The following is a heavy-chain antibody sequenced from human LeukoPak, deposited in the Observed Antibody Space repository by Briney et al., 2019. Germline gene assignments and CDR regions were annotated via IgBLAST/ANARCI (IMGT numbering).Heavy chain of an antibody. CDR1: GGSISSSSYY. CDR3: ARQVRDYSSGWPLDGSVAFDI. J-gene: IGHJ3*02. V-gene: IGHV4-39*07. Sequence: SETLSLTCTVSGGSISSSSYYWGWIRQPPGKGLEWIGSIYYSGSTYYNPSLKSRVTISVDTSKNQFSLKLSSVTAADTAVYYCARQVRDYSSGWPLDGSVAFDIWGQGTMVTVSS. CDR2: IYYSGST. D-gene: IGHD6-19*01.